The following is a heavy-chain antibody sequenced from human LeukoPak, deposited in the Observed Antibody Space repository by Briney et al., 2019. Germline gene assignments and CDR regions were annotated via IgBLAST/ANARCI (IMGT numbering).Heavy chain of an antibody. CDR1: VYTCTSNG. V-gene: IGHV1-18*01. J-gene: IGHJ4*02. CDR2: IGAYNGNT. D-gene: IGHD3-16*02. Sequence: ASVTLSFTAAVYTCTSNGINWVRQAPRQGLEWLGWIGAYNGNTNYSQKLQGRVTMTTDTYTSTAYIELRSLRSDDTAVYYCARRLRLGELSPLDYWGQGTLVTVSS. CDR3: ARRLRLGELSPLDY.